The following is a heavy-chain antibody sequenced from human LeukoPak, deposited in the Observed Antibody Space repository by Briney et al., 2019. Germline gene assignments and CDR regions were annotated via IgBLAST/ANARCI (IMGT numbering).Heavy chain of an antibody. CDR1: GFTFSNHG. CDR2: ISSSGSTI. J-gene: IGHJ4*02. D-gene: IGHD3-9*01. CDR3: ANRYFDRSYFDY. V-gene: IGHV3-48*01. Sequence: PTGGSLRLSCAASGFTFSNHGMNWVRQAPGKGLEWVSYISSSGSTIYYADSVKGRFTISRDNSKNTLYLQMNSLRAEDTAVYYCANRYFDRSYFDYWGQGTLVTVSS.